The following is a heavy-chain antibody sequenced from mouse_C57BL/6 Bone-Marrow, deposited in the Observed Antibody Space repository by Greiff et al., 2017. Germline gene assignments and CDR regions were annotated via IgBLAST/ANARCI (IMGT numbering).Heavy chain of an antibody. CDR1: GYTFTDYY. CDR3: ASQNYYEYGGFAY. J-gene: IGHJ3*01. CDR2: IGPGSGST. V-gene: IGHV1-77*01. D-gene: IGHD2-4*01. Sequence: QVQLKESVAELVKPGASVKISCKASGYTFTDYYINWVKQRPGQGLEWIGKIGPGSGSTYYNEKFKGKATLTADTSSSTAYMQLSSLTSEDSAVSFCASQNYYEYGGFAYWGQGTRVTVSA.